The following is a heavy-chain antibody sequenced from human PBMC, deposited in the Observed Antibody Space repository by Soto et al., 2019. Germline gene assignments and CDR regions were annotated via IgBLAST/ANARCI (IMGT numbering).Heavy chain of an antibody. J-gene: IGHJ5*02. Sequence: SETLSLTCAVSGGSISSSNWWSWVRQPPGKGLEWIGEIYHSGSTNYNPSLKSRVTISVDKSKNQFSLKLSSVTAADTAVYYCAREVGDEDGPRIAVAGPYNWFDPWGQGTLVTVSS. D-gene: IGHD6-19*01. CDR1: GGSISSSNW. V-gene: IGHV4-4*02. CDR3: AREVGDEDGPRIAVAGPYNWFDP. CDR2: IYHSGST.